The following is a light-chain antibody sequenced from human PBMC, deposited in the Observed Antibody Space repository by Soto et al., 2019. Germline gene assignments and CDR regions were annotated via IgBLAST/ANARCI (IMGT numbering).Light chain of an antibody. Sequence: EIVLTQSPGTLSLSPGERATLSCRASQSVSSTFLAWYQQKPGQAPRLLVYGASGRATGIPDRFSGSGSGTDFTLTISRLEPEDFAVYYCQQYENSPWTFGQGTKVEI. V-gene: IGKV3-20*01. CDR1: QSVSSTF. CDR2: GAS. CDR3: QQYENSPWT. J-gene: IGKJ1*01.